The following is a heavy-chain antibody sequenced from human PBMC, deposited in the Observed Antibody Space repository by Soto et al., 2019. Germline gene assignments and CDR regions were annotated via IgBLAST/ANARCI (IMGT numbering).Heavy chain of an antibody. CDR3: THTPSPRVLQH. J-gene: IGHJ1*01. CDR1: GFSITTNGMG. V-gene: IGHV2-5*01. CDR2: IYWYDDK. Sequence: QITLKESGPTLVKPTQTLTLTCTFSGFSITTNGMGVAWIRQPQGKVLEWLALIYWYDDKPYSPSLKNRLTITKDTSKNQLVLTMTNMDPVDTPTYYCTHTPSPRVLQHCGQGTLVTVSS.